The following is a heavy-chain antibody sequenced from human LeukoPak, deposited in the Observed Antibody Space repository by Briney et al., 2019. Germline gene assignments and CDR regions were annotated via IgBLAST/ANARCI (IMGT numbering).Heavy chain of an antibody. J-gene: IGHJ6*03. CDR1: GGSFSGYY. V-gene: IGHV4-34*01. CDR3: ARGLSGSSLYYYMDV. CDR2: INHSGST. Sequence: SETLSLTCAVYGGSFSGYYWSWIRQPPGKGLEWIGEINHSGSTNYNPSLKSRVTISVDTSKNQFSLKLSSVTAADTAVYYCARGLSGSSLYYYMDVWGKGATVTVSS. D-gene: IGHD6-6*01.